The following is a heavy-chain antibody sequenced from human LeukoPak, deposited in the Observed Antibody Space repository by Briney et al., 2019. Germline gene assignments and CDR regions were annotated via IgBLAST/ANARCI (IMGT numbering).Heavy chain of an antibody. CDR3: ARHRGQYNAHDAFDI. CDR1: GGSVRGRY. Sequence: SETLSLTCTVSGGSVRGRYCCWIRQTPGKGLEWIGFILYCGSTRYNPSLGSRVTISVDTSKDLFSLKLTSVTAADTALYYCARHRGQYNAHDAFDIWGQGTLVAVSS. CDR2: ILYCGST. D-gene: IGHD1-14*01. J-gene: IGHJ3*02. V-gene: IGHV4-59*08.